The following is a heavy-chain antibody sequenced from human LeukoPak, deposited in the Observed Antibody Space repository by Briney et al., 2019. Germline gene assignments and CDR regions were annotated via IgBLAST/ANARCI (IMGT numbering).Heavy chain of an antibody. CDR1: GFTFSDYW. D-gene: IGHD3/OR15-3a*01. CDR3: ARGTGNYYGY. J-gene: IGHJ4*02. V-gene: IGHV3-74*01. CDR2: IKSDGSST. Sequence: GGSLRLSCAASGFTFSDYWMHWVRQAPGRGLVWVSRIKSDGSSTSYADSVKGRFTITRDSAKNTLYLQMNSLRAEDTAVYYCARGTGNYYGYWGQGTLVTVSS.